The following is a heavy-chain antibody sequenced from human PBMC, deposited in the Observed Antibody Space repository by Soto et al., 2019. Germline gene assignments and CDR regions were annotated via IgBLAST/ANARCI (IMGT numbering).Heavy chain of an antibody. J-gene: IGHJ4*02. CDR1: GGSISSDY. CDR3: ARTLIAAAFPNYYFDS. D-gene: IGHD6-13*01. CDR2: IYYSGST. V-gene: IGHV4-59*01. Sequence: PSETLSLTCTVSGGSISSDYWSWIRQPPGKGLEWIGYIYYSGSTNYNPSLKSRVTISVDTSKNQFSLMLSSVTAADTAVYYCARTLIAAAFPNYYFDSWGQGTLVTVSS.